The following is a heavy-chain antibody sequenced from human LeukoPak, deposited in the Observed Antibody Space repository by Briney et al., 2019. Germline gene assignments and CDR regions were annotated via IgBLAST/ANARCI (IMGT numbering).Heavy chain of an antibody. CDR2: MSHDGMNA. D-gene: IGHD6-19*01. CDR3: AKDGAQYSSGPECDP. J-gene: IGHJ5*02. CDR1: GLHFSGTA. Sequence: GGSLRLSCAASGLHFSGTAMSWVRQAPGKGLEWVSAMSHDGMNAYYADSVKGRFTISRDNSKKTVSLEMSSLTAADTGVYYCAKDGAQYSSGPECDPRGQGALVTVPP. V-gene: IGHV3-23*01.